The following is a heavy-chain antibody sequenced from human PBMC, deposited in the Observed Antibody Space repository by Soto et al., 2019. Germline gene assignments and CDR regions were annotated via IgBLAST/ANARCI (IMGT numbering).Heavy chain of an antibody. CDR2: IIPIFGTA. D-gene: IGHD3-22*01. CDR3: ARCNSNKLLLGYYYGMDV. Sequence: QVQLVQSGAEVKKPGSSVKVSCKASGGTFSSYAISWVRQAPGQGLEWMGGIIPIFGTANYAQKFQGRVTITADESTSTAYMELSSLRSEDTAVYYCARCNSNKLLLGYYYGMDVWSQGTTVTVSS. CDR1: GGTFSSYA. V-gene: IGHV1-69*01. J-gene: IGHJ6*02.